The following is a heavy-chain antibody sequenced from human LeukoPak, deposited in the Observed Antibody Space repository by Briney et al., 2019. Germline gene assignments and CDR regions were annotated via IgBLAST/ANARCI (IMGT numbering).Heavy chain of an antibody. CDR1: GFTFSSCS. Sequence: GGSLRLSCAASGFTFSSCSMNWVRQAPGKGLEWLSYITSSSSAIYYADSVKGRFTISRDNSKNTLYLRMNSLRAEDTAVYYCAKKTIVGATVDAFDIWGQGTMVTVSS. D-gene: IGHD1-26*01. CDR3: AKKTIVGATVDAFDI. CDR2: ITSSSSAI. J-gene: IGHJ3*02. V-gene: IGHV3-48*01.